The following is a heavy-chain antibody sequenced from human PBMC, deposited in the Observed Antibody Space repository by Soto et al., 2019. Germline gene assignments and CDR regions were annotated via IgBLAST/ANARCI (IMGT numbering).Heavy chain of an antibody. CDR1: GGSISSGFYS. CDR2: INYIGST. D-gene: IGHD3-16*01. CDR3: ARDASRRYGGGDY. J-gene: IGHJ4*02. Sequence: QVQLQESGPGLVKPSQTLSLTCTVSGGSISSGFYSWSWIRQYPGKGLEWIGYINYIGSTFYNPSLKSRVTVSADTSKNQFSLQLGSVTAADTAVYYCARDASRRYGGGDYWGQGTLVTVSS. V-gene: IGHV4-31*03.